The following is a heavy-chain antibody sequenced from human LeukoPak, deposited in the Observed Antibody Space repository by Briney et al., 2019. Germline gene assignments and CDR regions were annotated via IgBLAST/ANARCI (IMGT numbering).Heavy chain of an antibody. Sequence: SETLSLTCTVSGGSISSSSYYWSWIRQPPGKGLEWIGYIYYSGSTNYNPSLKSRVTISVDTSKNQFSLKLSSVTAADTAVYYCARVVGATWYYYYYMDVWGKGTTVTISS. CDR1: GGSISSSSYY. V-gene: IGHV4-61*01. CDR3: ARVVGATWYYYYYMDV. J-gene: IGHJ6*03. D-gene: IGHD1-26*01. CDR2: IYYSGST.